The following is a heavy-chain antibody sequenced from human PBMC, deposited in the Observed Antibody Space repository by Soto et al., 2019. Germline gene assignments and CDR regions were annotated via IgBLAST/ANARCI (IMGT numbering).Heavy chain of an antibody. CDR3: ARDRGNMGRGVITGQYAFDI. J-gene: IGHJ3*02. Sequence: QVQLVVSGGGLVKPGGSLRLSCAASGFTFSDYYMSWIRQAPGKGLEWVSYISSSSSYTNYADSVKGRFTISRDNAKNSLYLQMNSLRAEDTAVYYCARDRGNMGRGVITGQYAFDIWGQGTMVTVSS. D-gene: IGHD3-10*01. V-gene: IGHV3-11*06. CDR2: ISSSSSYT. CDR1: GFTFSDYY.